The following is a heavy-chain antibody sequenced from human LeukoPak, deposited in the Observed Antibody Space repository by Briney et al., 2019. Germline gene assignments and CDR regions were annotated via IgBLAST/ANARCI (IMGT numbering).Heavy chain of an antibody. CDR1: GGSFSGYY. CDR2: INHSGST. V-gene: IGHV4-34*01. Sequence: SETLSLTCAVYGGSFSGYYWSWIRQPPGKGLEWIGEINHSGSTNYNPSLKSRVTISVDTSKNQFSLKLSSVTAADTAVYYCARRIAAAGTRVRFDPWGQGTLVTVSS. CDR3: ARRIAAAGTRVRFDP. J-gene: IGHJ5*02. D-gene: IGHD6-13*01.